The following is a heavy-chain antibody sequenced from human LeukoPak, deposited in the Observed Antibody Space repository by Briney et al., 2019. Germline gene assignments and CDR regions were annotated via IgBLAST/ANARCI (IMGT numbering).Heavy chain of an antibody. Sequence: SETLSLTCTVSGGSISSYYWSWIRQPAGKGLEWIGRIYTSGSTNYNPSLKSRVTMSVDTSKNQFSLKLSSVTAADTAVYYCAGAGGEQQLEYYYYYYYTDVWGKGTTVTVSS. D-gene: IGHD6-13*01. J-gene: IGHJ6*03. CDR1: GGSISSYY. CDR2: IYTSGST. CDR3: AGAGGEQQLEYYYYYYYTDV. V-gene: IGHV4-4*07.